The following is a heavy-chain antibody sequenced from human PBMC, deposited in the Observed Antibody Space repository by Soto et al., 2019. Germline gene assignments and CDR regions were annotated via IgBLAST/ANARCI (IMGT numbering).Heavy chain of an antibody. V-gene: IGHV4-31*03. CDR3: AGRTSLTSVEIFSGGLSGYNWVDP. D-gene: IGHD3-3*01. CDR1: GGSIISGGYY. Sequence: SETLSLTCTVSGGSIISGGYYWSWIRKHPGKGLEWIGYIYYSGSTYYNPSLKSRVTMSVDTSKNQFSLKLSSVTAADTAVYYCAGRTSLTSVEIFSGGLSGYNWVDPWGRGTLVTVSS. J-gene: IGHJ5*01. CDR2: IYYSGST.